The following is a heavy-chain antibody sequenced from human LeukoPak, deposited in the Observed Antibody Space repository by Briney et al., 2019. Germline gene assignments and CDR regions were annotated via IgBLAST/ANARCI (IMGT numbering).Heavy chain of an antibody. D-gene: IGHD3-22*01. CDR3: ARILIEYYYDSSGRKVHYYGMDV. Sequence: RGSGPTLVNPTQTLTLTCTFSGFSLSTSGMCVSWIRQPPGKALEWLARIDWDDDEYYSTSLKTRLTISKDTSKNQVVLTMTNMDPVDTATYYCARILIEYYYDSSGRKVHYYGMDVWGQGTTVTVSS. CDR1: GFSLSTSGMC. CDR2: IDWDDDE. J-gene: IGHJ6*02. V-gene: IGHV2-70*11.